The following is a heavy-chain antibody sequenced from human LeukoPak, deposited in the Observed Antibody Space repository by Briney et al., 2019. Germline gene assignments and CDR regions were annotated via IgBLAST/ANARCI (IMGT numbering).Heavy chain of an antibody. CDR2: ISSNGGST. J-gene: IGHJ4*02. V-gene: IGHV3-64*01. Sequence: PGGSLRLSCAASGFTFSSYAMHWVRQAPGKGLEYVSAISSNGGSTYYANSVKGRFTISRDNSKNTLYLQMGSLRAEDMAVYYCARVRGRLDYWGQGTLVTVSS. CDR1: GFTFSSYA. CDR3: ARVRGRLDY. D-gene: IGHD3-10*01.